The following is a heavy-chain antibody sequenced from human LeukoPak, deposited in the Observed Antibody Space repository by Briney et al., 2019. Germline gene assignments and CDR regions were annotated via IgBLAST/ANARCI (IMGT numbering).Heavy chain of an antibody. CDR3: ARGDFWSGYYVGYFDY. V-gene: IGHV3-33*01. J-gene: IGHJ4*02. CDR1: GFTFSSYG. D-gene: IGHD3-3*01. CDR2: IWYDGSNK. Sequence: GGSLTLSCAASGFTFSSYGMHLVRQAPAKGLEWVAVIWYDGSNKYYADSVQGRFTISRDNSKNTLYLQMNSLRAEDTAVYYCARGDFWSGYYVGYFDYWGQGNLVSVSS.